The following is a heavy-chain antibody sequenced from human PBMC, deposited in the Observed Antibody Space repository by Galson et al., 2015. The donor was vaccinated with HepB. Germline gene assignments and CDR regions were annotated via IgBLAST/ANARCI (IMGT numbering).Heavy chain of an antibody. CDR3: ARAFYYDWLNMFRLYYFDS. CDR1: GYTFSFFD. Sequence: SVKVSCKASGYTFSFFDIHWLRQAPGQRLEWMGSMNGAYVKANYSQKFHDRVTFTRDTSASTAYMALSSLRSEDTAVYYCARAFYYDWLNMFRLYYFDSWGQGTLVTVSS. J-gene: IGHJ4*02. CDR2: MNGAYVKA. V-gene: IGHV1-3*01. D-gene: IGHD3-22*01.